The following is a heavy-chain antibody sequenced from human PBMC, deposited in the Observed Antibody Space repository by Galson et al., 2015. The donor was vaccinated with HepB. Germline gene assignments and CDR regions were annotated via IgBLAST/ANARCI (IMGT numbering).Heavy chain of an antibody. Sequence: ETLSLTCTVSGGSISGFYWSWIRQPPGKGLEWIGCIYYGGSTNYNPSLKTRVTLSADTSKNQFSLRLNSVTAADTAVYYCARHGSYDSGKYYPDYWGQGTLVTVSS. CDR2: IYYGGST. J-gene: IGHJ4*02. CDR1: GGSISGFY. CDR3: ARHGSYDSGKYYPDY. V-gene: IGHV4-59*08. D-gene: IGHD3-10*01.